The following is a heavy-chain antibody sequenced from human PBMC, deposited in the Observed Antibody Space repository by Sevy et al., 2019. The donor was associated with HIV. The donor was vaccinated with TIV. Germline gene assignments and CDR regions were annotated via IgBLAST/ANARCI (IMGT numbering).Heavy chain of an antibody. CDR2: ISSSSSDI. CDR3: ARVIWGSSHYDDL. D-gene: IGHD3-16*02. V-gene: IGHV3-48*01. Sequence: GGSLRLSCLASGFTFSNYGMNWIRQAPGKGLEWISFISSSSSDIYYADSVKGRFTISRDNVGNSLYLQMNSLSAEDTALYYCARVIWGSSHYDDLWGQGTLVTVSS. J-gene: IGHJ5*02. CDR1: GFTFSNYG.